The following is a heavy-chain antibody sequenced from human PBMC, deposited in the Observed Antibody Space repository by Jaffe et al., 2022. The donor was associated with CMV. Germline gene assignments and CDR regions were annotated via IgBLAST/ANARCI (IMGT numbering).Heavy chain of an antibody. CDR2: IYYSGST. J-gene: IGHJ3*02. CDR1: GGSISSSTYY. V-gene: IGHV4-39*01. D-gene: IGHD6-19*01. CDR3: ARRYSSGWYGSFFAFDI. Sequence: QVQLQESGPGLVKPSETLSLTCTVSGGSISSSTYYWDWIRQPPEKGLEWIGSIYYSGSTYYSPSLKSRVTISVDTSTNQFSLKLNSVTAADTAVYYCARRYSSGWYGSFFAFDIWGQGTMVSVSS.